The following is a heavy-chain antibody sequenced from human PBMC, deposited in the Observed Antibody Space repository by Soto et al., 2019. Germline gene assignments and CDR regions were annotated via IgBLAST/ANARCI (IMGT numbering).Heavy chain of an antibody. J-gene: IGHJ6*02. CDR1: GFTFSSYA. CDR2: ISYDGSNK. D-gene: IGHD1-7*01. CDR3: ARNWNYEGYGMDV. V-gene: IGHV3-30-3*01. Sequence: QVQLVESGGGVVQPGRSLRLSCAASGFTFSSYAMHWVRQAPGKGLEWVAVISYDGSNKYYADSVKGRFTISRDNSKNTLYLQMNSLRAEDTAVYYCARNWNYEGYGMDVWGQGTTVTVSS.